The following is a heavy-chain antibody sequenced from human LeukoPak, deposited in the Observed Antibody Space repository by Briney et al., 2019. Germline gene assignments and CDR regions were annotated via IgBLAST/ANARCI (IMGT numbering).Heavy chain of an antibody. CDR1: GYTFITYG. Sequence: ASVKVSCKASGYTFITYGINWVRQAPGQGLEWMGWISPYDDSTNFAQNLQGRVTMTTDTITSTAFMELRSLRFEDTALCYCARDKAPRYTYGLGHWGQGTLVTVSS. D-gene: IGHD5-18*01. CDR3: ARDKAPRYTYGLGH. J-gene: IGHJ4*02. CDR2: ISPYDDST. V-gene: IGHV1-18*01.